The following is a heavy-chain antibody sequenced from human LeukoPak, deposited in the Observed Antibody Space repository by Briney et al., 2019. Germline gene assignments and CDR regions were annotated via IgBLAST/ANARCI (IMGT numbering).Heavy chain of an antibody. CDR3: AREDYGDYSVYFQH. D-gene: IGHD4-17*01. CDR1: GYTFTCYY. CDR2: INPNSGGT. Sequence: ASVKVYCKASGYTFTCYYMHWVRQAPGQGLEWMGWINPNSGGTNYAQKFQGRVTMTRDTSISTAYMELSRLRSDDTAVYYCAREDYGDYSVYFQHWGQGTLVTVSS. J-gene: IGHJ1*01. V-gene: IGHV1-2*02.